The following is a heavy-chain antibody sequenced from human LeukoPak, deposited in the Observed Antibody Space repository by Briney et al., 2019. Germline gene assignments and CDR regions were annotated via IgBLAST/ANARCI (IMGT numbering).Heavy chain of an antibody. D-gene: IGHD4-17*01. V-gene: IGHV3-23*01. CDR1: GFTFSSYT. J-gene: IGHJ3*02. CDR3: AKEYGDYMYGAFDI. Sequence: GGSLRLSCAASGFTFSSYTMSWVRQAPGKGLEWVSAISGSGVTTYYADPVKGRFTISRDNSKNTLNLQMNSLRAEDTGVYYCAKEYGDYMYGAFDIWGQGTMVTVSS. CDR2: ISGSGVTT.